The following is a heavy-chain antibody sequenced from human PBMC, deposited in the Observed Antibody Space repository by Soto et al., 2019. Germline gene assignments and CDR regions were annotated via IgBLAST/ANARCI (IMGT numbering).Heavy chain of an antibody. CDR3: ARSPSGSRKYGPVGVYAFDI. D-gene: IGHD6-19*01. CDR1: GFTFSSYA. Sequence: GGSLSLSCAASGFTFSSYAMHWVRQAPGKGLEYVSAISSNGGSTYYANSVKGRSTISRDNSKNTLYLQMGSLRAEDMAVYYCARSPSGSRKYGPVGVYAFDIWGQGTMVTVS. CDR2: ISSNGGST. J-gene: IGHJ3*02. V-gene: IGHV3-64*01.